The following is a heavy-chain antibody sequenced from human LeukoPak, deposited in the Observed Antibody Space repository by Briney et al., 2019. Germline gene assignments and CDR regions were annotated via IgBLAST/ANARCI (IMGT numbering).Heavy chain of an antibody. J-gene: IGHJ4*02. CDR3: ATKRWLQPFDY. D-gene: IGHD5-24*01. CDR1: GGPLSSSSDY. CDR2: IYYSGTT. V-gene: IGHV4-39*01. Sequence: PSETLSLTCTVSGGPLSSSSDYWDWIRQPPGKGLEWIGSIYYSGTTYYNPSLKSRVTISVDTSKNQFSLKLSSLTAADTAVYYCATKRWLQPFDYWGQGTLVTVSS.